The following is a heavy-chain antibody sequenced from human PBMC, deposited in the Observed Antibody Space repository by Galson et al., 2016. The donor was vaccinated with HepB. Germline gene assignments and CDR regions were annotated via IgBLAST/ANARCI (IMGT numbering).Heavy chain of an antibody. CDR1: GFTVSDSY. D-gene: IGHD4-17*01. V-gene: IGHV3-53*01. CDR2: IYGSGRT. CDR3: ARDPPYGEDFVGGWLWC. J-gene: IGHJ4*02. Sequence: SLRLSCAASGFTVSDSYMSWVRQAPGKGLEWVSVIYGSGRTHYADSVKGRFTVSRDNSKNTVYLQMNSLRAEDTAVYYCARDPPYGEDFVGGWLWCWGQGTLVTVSS.